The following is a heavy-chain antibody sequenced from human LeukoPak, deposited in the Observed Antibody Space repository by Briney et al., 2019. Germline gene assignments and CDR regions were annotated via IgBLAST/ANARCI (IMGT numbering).Heavy chain of an antibody. D-gene: IGHD3-3*01. CDR1: GFTFSSYA. Sequence: GGSLRLSCAASGFTFSSYAMSWVRQAPGKGLEWVSAISGSGGSTYYADSVKGRFTISRDNSKNTLYLQMNSLRAEDTAVYYCARQHTIFGVVTDYWGQGTLVTVSS. V-gene: IGHV3-23*01. J-gene: IGHJ4*02. CDR2: ISGSGGST. CDR3: ARQHTIFGVVTDY.